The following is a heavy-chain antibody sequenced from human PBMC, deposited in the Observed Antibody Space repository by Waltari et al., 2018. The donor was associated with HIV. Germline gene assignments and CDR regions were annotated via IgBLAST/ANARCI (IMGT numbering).Heavy chain of an antibody. CDR1: GFRFRDHH. CDR2: IGSLQNFI. V-gene: IGHV3-21*01. CDR3: ARGPSSGWSWFDP. Sequence: EVRLLESGGGLVRPGGSLSLSRAASGFRFRDHHMNWVRQGPGKGLEWVASIGSLQNFIHYADSVKGRFTVSRDNAKNSLYLQMNSLTAEDTAVYYCARGPSSGWSWFDPWGQGTLVTVSS. J-gene: IGHJ5*02. D-gene: IGHD6-19*01.